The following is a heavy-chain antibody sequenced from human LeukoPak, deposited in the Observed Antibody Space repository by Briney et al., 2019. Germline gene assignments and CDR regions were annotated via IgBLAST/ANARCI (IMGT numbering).Heavy chain of an antibody. CDR3: AREVGFAFDI. J-gene: IGHJ3*02. CDR1: EFTFSSYW. CDR2: IKQDGSEK. Sequence: GGSLRLSCAASEFTFSSYWMSWVRQAPGKGLEWVANIKQDGSEKYYVDSVKGRFTISRDNAKNSLYLQMNSLRAEDTAVYYCAREVGFAFDIWGQGTMVTVSS. V-gene: IGHV3-7*01.